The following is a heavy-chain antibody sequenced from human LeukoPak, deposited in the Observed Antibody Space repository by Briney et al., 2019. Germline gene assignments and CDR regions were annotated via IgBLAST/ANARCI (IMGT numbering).Heavy chain of an antibody. Sequence: GSLRLSCAASGFTFSSYGMHWVRQAPGKGLEWVAVISYDGSNKYYADSVKGRFTISRDNSKNTLYLQMNSLRAEDTAVYYCAKQKPAFDYWGQGTLVTVSS. CDR2: ISYDGSNK. V-gene: IGHV3-30*18. CDR1: GFTFSSYG. D-gene: IGHD1-14*01. CDR3: AKQKPAFDY. J-gene: IGHJ4*02.